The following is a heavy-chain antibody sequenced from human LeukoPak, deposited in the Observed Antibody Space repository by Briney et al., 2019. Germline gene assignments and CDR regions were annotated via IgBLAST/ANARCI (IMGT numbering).Heavy chain of an antibody. CDR2: ISSDSYYI. V-gene: IGHV3-21*01. Sequence: TGGSLRLSCATSGFTFRRSAMNWVRQAPGRGLEWVSSISSDSYYIYYGDSLKGRFTISRDNAKNSLFLQMNSLRSEDTAVYYCARDRGGGSLDYWGQGTLVTVSS. CDR3: ARDRGGGSLDY. J-gene: IGHJ4*02. D-gene: IGHD3-16*01. CDR1: GFTFRRSA.